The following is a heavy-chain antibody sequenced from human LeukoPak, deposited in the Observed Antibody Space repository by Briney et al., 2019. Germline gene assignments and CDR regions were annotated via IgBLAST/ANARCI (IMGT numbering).Heavy chain of an antibody. V-gene: IGHV3-7*03. J-gene: IGHJ4*02. CDR2: IKEDGTET. CDR1: GFTFSTYW. D-gene: IGHD5-24*01. Sequence: GGSLRLSCEASGFTFSTYWMSWVRLAPGKGLEWVANIKEDGTETYYVDSVKGRFTISGDNAKNSLYLQMNSLRVEDTAVYYCAKEGRSLQTYWGQGTLVTVSS. CDR3: AKEGRSLQTY.